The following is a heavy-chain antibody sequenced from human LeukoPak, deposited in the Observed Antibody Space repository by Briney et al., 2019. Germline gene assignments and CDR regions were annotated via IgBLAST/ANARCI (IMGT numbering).Heavy chain of an antibody. J-gene: IGHJ4*02. Sequence: SETLSLTCTVSGGSISSYYWTWIRQPPGKGLEWIGYIYNSGNTNYNPSLRSRVTISVDTSKNQFSLKLTSVTSADTAIYYCAREVAGTLNFDHWGQGTLVTVSS. D-gene: IGHD6-19*01. CDR3: AREVAGTLNFDH. V-gene: IGHV4-59*01. CDR2: IYNSGNT. CDR1: GGSISSYY.